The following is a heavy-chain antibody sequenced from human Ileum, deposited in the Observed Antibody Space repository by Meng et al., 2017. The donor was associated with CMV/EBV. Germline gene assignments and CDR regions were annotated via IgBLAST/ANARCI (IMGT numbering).Heavy chain of an antibody. V-gene: IGHV3-23*01. Sequence: GAGLTFNNFALSWVRHAPGKGLEWVSSISGSGSSTYFADSVKGRFTISRDNSKNTRYLEMSSLIVEDTAVYYCAKDIAMAGTLGFDYWGQGTLVTVSS. CDR2: ISGSGSST. CDR3: AKDIAMAGTLGFDY. J-gene: IGHJ4*02. D-gene: IGHD6-19*01. CDR1: GLTFNNFA.